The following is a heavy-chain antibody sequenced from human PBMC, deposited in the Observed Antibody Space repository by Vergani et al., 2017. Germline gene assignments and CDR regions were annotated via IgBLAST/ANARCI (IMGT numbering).Heavy chain of an antibody. D-gene: IGHD3-10*01. J-gene: IGHJ6*03. V-gene: IGHV1-2*02. CDR1: GYTFTGYY. Sequence: QVQLVQSGAEVKKPGASVKVSCKASGYTFTGYYMHWVRQAPGQGLEWMGWINPNSGGTNYAQKFQGRVTMTRDTSISTAYMELSSLRSEDTAVYYCARVVRGVAVRPRGNYYYYYYMDVWGKGTTVTVSS. CDR3: ARVVRGVAVRPRGNYYYYYYMDV. CDR2: INPNSGGT.